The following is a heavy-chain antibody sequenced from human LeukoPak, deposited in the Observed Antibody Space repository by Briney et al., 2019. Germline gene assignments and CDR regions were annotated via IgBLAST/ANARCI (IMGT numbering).Heavy chain of an antibody. Sequence: PSQTLSLTCTVSGGSISSGSYYWSWIRQPAGKGLEWIGRIYTSGSTNYNPSLKSRVTISVDTSKNQFSLKLSSVTAADTAVYYCARDGYNYGFDYWGQGTLVTVSS. CDR3: ARDGYNYGFDY. V-gene: IGHV4-61*02. J-gene: IGHJ4*02. D-gene: IGHD5-24*01. CDR2: IYTSGST. CDR1: GGSISSGSYY.